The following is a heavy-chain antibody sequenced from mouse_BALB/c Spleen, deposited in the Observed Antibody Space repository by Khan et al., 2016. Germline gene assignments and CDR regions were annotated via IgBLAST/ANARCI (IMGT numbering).Heavy chain of an antibody. J-gene: IGHJ4*01. CDR3: AINWYYFLDY. CDR2: INTNTGKP. CDR1: GYILTNSG. V-gene: IGHV9-3*02. Sequence: QIQLVQSGPELRKPGETVKISCKASGYILTNSGMNWVKQVPGQGLKWMGWINTNTGKPTYAEEFKGRFAFSLDTSASTACLQLNNLKNEDTSTYFSAINWYYFLDYWGQGTSVTVSS. D-gene: IGHD4-1*02.